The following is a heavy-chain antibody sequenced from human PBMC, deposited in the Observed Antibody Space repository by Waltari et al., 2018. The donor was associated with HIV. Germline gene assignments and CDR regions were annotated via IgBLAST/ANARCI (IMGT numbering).Heavy chain of an antibody. CDR2: LYHSGDT. CDR1: GYSISRGYY. CDR3: ARAVLRYFDNGFDP. D-gene: IGHD3-9*01. V-gene: IGHV4-38-2*01. J-gene: IGHJ5*02. Sequence: QVQLQESGTGLVKPSETLSLTCAVPGYSISRGYYWGWIRPPPGKGLEWMGSLYHSGDTYYNPSLKSRFTISLDTSKNHFSLKLSSVTAADTAVYFCARAVLRYFDNGFDPWGQGTLVTVS.